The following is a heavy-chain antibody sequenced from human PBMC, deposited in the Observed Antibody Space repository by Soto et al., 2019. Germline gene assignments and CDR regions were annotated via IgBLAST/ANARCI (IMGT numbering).Heavy chain of an antibody. CDR2: IYYSGST. CDR3: ARTRFRYCSSSICYDDAYDI. J-gene: IGHJ3*02. D-gene: IGHD2-2*01. Sequence: SETLSLTCTVSGGSISSYYWSWIRQPPGKGLEWIGYIYYSGSTNYNPSLKSRVTISVDTSKNQFSPKLSSVTAADTAVSYCARTRFRYCSSSICYDDAYDIPGQPTMVTVSS. CDR1: GGSISSYY. V-gene: IGHV4-59*08.